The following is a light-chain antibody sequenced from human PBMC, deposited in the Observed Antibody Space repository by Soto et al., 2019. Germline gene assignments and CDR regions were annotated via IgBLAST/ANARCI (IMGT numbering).Light chain of an antibody. J-gene: IGKJ1*01. CDR1: QSVSSN. Sequence: EIVMTQSPATLSVSPGERATLSCRASQSVSSNVAWYQQKPGQAPRLLIYGASTRATGIPARFSGSGSGTEFTLTISSLQSEDFAVYYCQHYNNWPRTFGQGTEVEIK. CDR3: QHYNNWPRT. V-gene: IGKV3-15*01. CDR2: GAS.